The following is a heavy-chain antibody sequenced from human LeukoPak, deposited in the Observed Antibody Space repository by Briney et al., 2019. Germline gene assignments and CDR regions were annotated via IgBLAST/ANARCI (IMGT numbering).Heavy chain of an antibody. J-gene: IGHJ3*02. D-gene: IGHD6-13*01. Sequence: SETLSLTCAVYGGSFSTYYWSWIRQPPGKGLEWVAQINHSGNTNYTPSLKSRVTISVDTSKNQFSLQLNSLSAANTAVYYCARNSSSSRAFDIWGQGTRHTVST. CDR2: INHSGNT. V-gene: IGHV4-34*01. CDR1: GGSFSTYY. CDR3: ARNSSSSRAFDI.